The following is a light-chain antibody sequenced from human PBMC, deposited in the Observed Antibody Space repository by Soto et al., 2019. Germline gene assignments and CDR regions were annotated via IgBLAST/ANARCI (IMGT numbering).Light chain of an antibody. CDR3: QQSYTTPWT. Sequence: DIQMTQSPSSLSASVGGRVTIRCRASETIKVYLNWYQHKPGKAPNLLIFGASNLRGGVPSRFTGSGSGTDFTLTIDRLQPEDFETYYCQQSYTTPWTFGLGTKGEIK. V-gene: IGKV1-39*01. CDR1: ETIKVY. CDR2: GAS. J-gene: IGKJ1*01.